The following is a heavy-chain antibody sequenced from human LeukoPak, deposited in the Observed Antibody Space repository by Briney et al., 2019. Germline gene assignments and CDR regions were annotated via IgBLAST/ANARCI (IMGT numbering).Heavy chain of an antibody. J-gene: IGHJ4*02. Sequence: SETLSLTCTVSGGSISSYYWSWIRQPPGKGLEWIGYIYYSGSTNYNPSLKSRVTISVDTSKNQLSLKLSSVTAADTAVYYCASSMVRGVTLRSWGQGTLVTVSS. V-gene: IGHV4-59*08. CDR1: GGSISSYY. D-gene: IGHD3-10*01. CDR3: ASSMVRGVTLRS. CDR2: IYYSGST.